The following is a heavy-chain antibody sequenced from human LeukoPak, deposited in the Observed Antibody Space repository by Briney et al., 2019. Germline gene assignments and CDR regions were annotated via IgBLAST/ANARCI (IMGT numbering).Heavy chain of an antibody. Sequence: GGSLRLSCAASGFTFGDWAMHWVRQAPGKGLEWVSGISWNSGSKVYADSVKGRFTISRDNAKNSLYLQMSSLRAEDTALYYCAKAYSGSHKYGFDTWGQGTMVTVSS. CDR1: GFTFGDWA. J-gene: IGHJ3*02. CDR2: ISWNSGSK. D-gene: IGHD1-26*01. V-gene: IGHV3-9*01. CDR3: AKAYSGSHKYGFDT.